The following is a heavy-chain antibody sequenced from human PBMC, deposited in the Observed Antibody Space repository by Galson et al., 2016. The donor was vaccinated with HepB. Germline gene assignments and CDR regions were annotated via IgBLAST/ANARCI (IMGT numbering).Heavy chain of an antibody. CDR2: IYYSGST. V-gene: IGHV4-61*01. Sequence: ETLSLTCTVSGGSVNNYNYYWSWIRQPPAKGLEWIGYIYYSGSTNYNPSLKSRVTISVDASKNQFSLRLTSVTAADTAPYYCARDQGGYFDLWGRGALVTVSS. CDR3: ARDQGGYFDL. J-gene: IGHJ2*01. CDR1: GGSVNNYNYY.